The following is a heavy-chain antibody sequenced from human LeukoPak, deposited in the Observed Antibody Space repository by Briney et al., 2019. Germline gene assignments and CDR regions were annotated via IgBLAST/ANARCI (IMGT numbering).Heavy chain of an antibody. D-gene: IGHD4-17*01. CDR2: ISSSSSYI. CDR3: ARRRWLGDY. J-gene: IGHJ4*02. V-gene: IGHV3-21*01. CDR1: GFTFNSYS. Sequence: GGSLRLSCAASGFTFNSYSMNWVRQAPGKGLEWVSSISSSSSYIYYADSVKGRLTISRDNAKNSLYLQMNSLRVEDTAVYYCARRRWLGDYWGQGTLVTVSS.